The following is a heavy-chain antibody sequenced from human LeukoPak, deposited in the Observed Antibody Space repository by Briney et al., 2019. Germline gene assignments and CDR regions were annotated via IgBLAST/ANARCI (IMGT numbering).Heavy chain of an antibody. J-gene: IGHJ4*02. CDR1: GYTLTSYY. CDR3: ARADSSPYYFDY. CDR2: INPSGGST. Sequence: ASVKVSCKASGYTLTSYYMHWVRQAPGQGLEWMGIINPSGGSTSYAQKFQGRVTMTRDTSTSTVYMELSSLRSEDTAVYYCARADSSPYYFDYWGQGTLVTVSS. D-gene: IGHD2-2*01. V-gene: IGHV1-46*01.